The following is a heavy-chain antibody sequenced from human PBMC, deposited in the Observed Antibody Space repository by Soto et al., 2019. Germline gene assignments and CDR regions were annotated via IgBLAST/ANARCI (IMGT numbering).Heavy chain of an antibody. J-gene: IGHJ3*02. D-gene: IGHD3-3*01. CDR1: SGSMSGYY. CDR2: IYYSGST. V-gene: IGHV4-59*01. CDR3: ARAGDYDFWSGYSNDAFDI. Sequence: SETLSLTCTVSSGSMSGYYWNWIRLPPGKGLEWIGYIYYSGSTNYNPSLKSRVTISVDTSKNQFSLKLSSVTAADTAVYYCARAGDYDFWSGYSNDAFDIWGQGTMVTVSS.